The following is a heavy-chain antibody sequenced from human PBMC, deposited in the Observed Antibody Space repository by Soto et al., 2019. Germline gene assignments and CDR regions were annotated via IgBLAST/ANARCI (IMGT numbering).Heavy chain of an antibody. J-gene: IGHJ6*02. V-gene: IGHV1-69*13. CDR3: ARGFDYPYYGMDV. D-gene: IGHD3-9*01. Sequence: ASVKVSCKASGGTFSSYAISWVRQAPGQGLEWMGGIIPIFGTANYAQKFQGRVTITADESASTAYMELSSLRSEDTAVYYCARGFDYPYYGMDVWGQGTTVTVYS. CDR1: GGTFSSYA. CDR2: IIPIFGTA.